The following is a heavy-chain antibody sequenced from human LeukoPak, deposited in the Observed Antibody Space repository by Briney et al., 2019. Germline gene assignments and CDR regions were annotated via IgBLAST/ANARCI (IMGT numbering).Heavy chain of an antibody. V-gene: IGHV4-34*01. J-gene: IGHJ4*02. Sequence: SETLSLTCAVYGGSFSGYYWSWIRQPPGKGLEWMGEINHSGSTNYNPSLKSRVTISVDTSKNQFSLKLSSVTAADTAVYYCARCTMVRGVSDYWGQGTLVTVSS. CDR2: INHSGST. CDR3: ARCTMVRGVSDY. D-gene: IGHD3-10*01. CDR1: GGSFSGYY.